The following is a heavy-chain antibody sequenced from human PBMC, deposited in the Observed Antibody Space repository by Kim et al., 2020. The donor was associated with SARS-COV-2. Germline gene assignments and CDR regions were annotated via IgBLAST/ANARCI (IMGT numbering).Heavy chain of an antibody. CDR1: GFTFSSYA. CDR3: AKGGRNLYFLDAFDI. CDR2: ISGSGCST. J-gene: IGHJ3*02. Sequence: GGSLRLSCAASGFTFSSYAMSWVRQAPGKGREWVSAISGSGCSTFYADSVKGRFTISRDNSKNTLYLQMNSLRAEDTAVYYCAKGGRNLYFLDAFDIWGQGTMVTVSS. D-gene: IGHD3-16*01. V-gene: IGHV3-23*01.